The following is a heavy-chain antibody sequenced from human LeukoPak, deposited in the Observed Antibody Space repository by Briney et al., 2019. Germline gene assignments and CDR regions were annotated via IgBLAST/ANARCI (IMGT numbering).Heavy chain of an antibody. J-gene: IGHJ4*02. CDR3: ARERAVAGEFDY. Sequence: GGSLRLSCAASGFTFSSYGMHWVRQAPGKGLEWVAVIWYDGSNKYYADSVKGRFTISRDNSKNTLYLQVNSLRAEDTAVYYCARERAVAGEFDYWGQGTLVTVSS. CDR2: IWYDGSNK. V-gene: IGHV3-33*01. D-gene: IGHD6-19*01. CDR1: GFTFSSYG.